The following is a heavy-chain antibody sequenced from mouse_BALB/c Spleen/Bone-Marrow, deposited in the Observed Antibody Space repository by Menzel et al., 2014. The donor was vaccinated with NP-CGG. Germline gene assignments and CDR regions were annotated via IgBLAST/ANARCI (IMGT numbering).Heavy chain of an antibody. CDR3: ARVNPWFFDV. Sequence: VQLKESGAELVKPGASVKLSCTASGFNIKDTYIHWVMQRPEQGLAWIGRIDPASGDTKFDPKFQGKATITADTSSNTVYLQVTSLTSEDTAVYYCARVNPWFFDVWGAATTVAVSS. CDR1: GFNIKDTY. J-gene: IGHJ1*01. CDR2: IDPASGDT. D-gene: IGHD2-2*01. V-gene: IGHV14-3*02.